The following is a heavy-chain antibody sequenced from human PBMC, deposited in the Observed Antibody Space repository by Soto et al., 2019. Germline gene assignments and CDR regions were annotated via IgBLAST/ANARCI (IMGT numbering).Heavy chain of an antibody. CDR3: ARPTYYYDSSGYYLDAFDI. CDR1: GYTFTSYG. Sequence: QVQLVQSGAEVKKPGASVKVSCKASGYTFTSYGISWVRQAPGQGLEWMGWISAYNGNTNYAQKLQGRVTMTTDTXXSXASXELRSLRSDDTAVYYCARPTYYYDSSGYYLDAFDIWGQGTMVTVSS. V-gene: IGHV1-18*01. CDR2: ISAYNGNT. J-gene: IGHJ3*02. D-gene: IGHD3-22*01.